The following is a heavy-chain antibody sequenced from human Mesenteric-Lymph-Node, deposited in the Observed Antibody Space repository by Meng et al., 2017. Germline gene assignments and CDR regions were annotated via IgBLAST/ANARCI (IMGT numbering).Heavy chain of an antibody. CDR3: ARGGATPMIIKY. CDR1: GGSLSGYY. Sequence: QVQLKQWGAEVLKPSETLSFTCAVYGGSLSGYYWSWIRQPPGKGLEWMGEVYNNGVTKYSPSLRSRVVISIDTSKNQFSLNLRSVSAADTAMYYCARGGATPMIIKYWGPGTLVTVSS. V-gene: IGHV4-34*02. J-gene: IGHJ4*02. D-gene: IGHD3-10*01. CDR2: VYNNGVT.